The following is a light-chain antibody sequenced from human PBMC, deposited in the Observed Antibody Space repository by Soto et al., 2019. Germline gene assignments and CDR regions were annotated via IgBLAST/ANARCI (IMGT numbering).Light chain of an antibody. Sequence: IGLTQSPGTLSLSPGERATLSCRTSQSVSNNYLAWYQQKPGPAPRLLISGASSRATGIPDRFSGSGSGTDFTLSISRLEPEDFAVYYCQQYSSLWTFGQGTKVDI. V-gene: IGKV3-20*01. CDR1: QSVSNNY. CDR2: GAS. J-gene: IGKJ1*01. CDR3: QQYSSLWT.